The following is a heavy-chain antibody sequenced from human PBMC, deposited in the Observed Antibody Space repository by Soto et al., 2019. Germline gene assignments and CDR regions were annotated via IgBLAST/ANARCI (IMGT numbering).Heavy chain of an antibody. V-gene: IGHV3-33*01. CDR2: IWYDGSNK. CDR1: GFTFSSYG. CDR3: ARDSGSYYHTFDI. Sequence: GGSLRLSCAASGFTFSSYGMHWVRQAPGKGLEWVAVIWYDGSNKYYADSVKGRFTISRDNSKNTLYLQMNSLRAEDTAVYYCARDSGSYYHTFDIWGQGTMVTVSS. D-gene: IGHD1-26*01. J-gene: IGHJ3*02.